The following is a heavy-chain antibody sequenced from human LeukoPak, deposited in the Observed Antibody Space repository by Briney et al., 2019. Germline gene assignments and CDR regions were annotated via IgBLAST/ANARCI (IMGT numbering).Heavy chain of an antibody. CDR1: GFTFSSYA. D-gene: IGHD6-19*01. J-gene: IGHJ4*02. Sequence: PGGSLRLSCAASGFTFSSYAMSWVRQVPGKGLEWVSAISGSGGSTYYADSVKGRFTISRDNSKNTLYLQMNSLRAADTAVYCCAKDRGLIAVAGQGDLFDYWGQGTLVTVSS. CDR3: AKDRGLIAVAGQGDLFDY. CDR2: ISGSGGST. V-gene: IGHV3-23*01.